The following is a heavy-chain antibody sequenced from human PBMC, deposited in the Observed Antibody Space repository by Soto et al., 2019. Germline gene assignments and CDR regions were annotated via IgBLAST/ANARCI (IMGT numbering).Heavy chain of an antibody. CDR1: GFIFSSFG. D-gene: IGHD7-27*01. Sequence: PVGSLRLSCAASGFIFSSFGMHWVRQAPGKGLEWVAHIWYDGSNTHYADSVKGRFTISRDNSRNMLYLQMNSLRAEDTAVYHCVRDLLGSGGHFDYWGQGTPVTVSS. CDR2: IWYDGSNT. V-gene: IGHV3-33*01. CDR3: VRDLLGSGGHFDY. J-gene: IGHJ4*02.